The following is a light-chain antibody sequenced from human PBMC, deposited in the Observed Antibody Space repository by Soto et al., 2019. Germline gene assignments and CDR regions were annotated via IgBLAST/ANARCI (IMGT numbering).Light chain of an antibody. CDR1: QSVSSSY. CDR2: GAS. Sequence: EIVLTQSPGTLSLSPGERATLSCRASQSVSSSYLAWYQQKPGQAPRLLIYGASSRATGSPDRFSGSGSGTDFTLTISRLEPEDFAVYYCQQYCSSPWTFGQGTKVEIK. J-gene: IGKJ1*01. CDR3: QQYCSSPWT. V-gene: IGKV3-20*01.